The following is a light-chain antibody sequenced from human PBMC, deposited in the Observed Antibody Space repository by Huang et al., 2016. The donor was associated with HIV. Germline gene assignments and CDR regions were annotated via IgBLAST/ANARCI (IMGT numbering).Light chain of an antibody. CDR2: GAS. CDR1: QSIRSNY. J-gene: IGKJ4*01. Sequence: EIVLTQSPGTLSLSPGERATLSCRASQSIRSNYLAWYQQKPGQAPRLLFYGASSRAAGIPDRLSGSGSGTEFILSISRLEPEDFAVYYCQQYGSSELTFGGGTKVEIK. V-gene: IGKV3-20*01. CDR3: QQYGSSELT.